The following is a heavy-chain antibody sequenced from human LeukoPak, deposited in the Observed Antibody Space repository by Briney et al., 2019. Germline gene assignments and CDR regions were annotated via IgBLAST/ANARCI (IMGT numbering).Heavy chain of an antibody. J-gene: IGHJ4*02. D-gene: IGHD2-21*02. V-gene: IGHV1-69*05. CDR2: IIPIFGTA. CDR1: GGTFSSYA. Sequence: GASVKVSCTASGGTFSSYAISWVRQAPGQGLEWMGGIIPIFGTANYAQKFQGRVTMTRDTSTSTVYMELSSLRSEDTAVYYCARELFCGGDCYSTFDYWGQGTLATVSS. CDR3: ARELFCGGDCYSTFDY.